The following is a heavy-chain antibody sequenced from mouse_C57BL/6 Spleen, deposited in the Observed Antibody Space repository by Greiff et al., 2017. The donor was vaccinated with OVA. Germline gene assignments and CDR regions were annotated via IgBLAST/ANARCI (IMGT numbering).Heavy chain of an antibody. Sequence: VQLQQPGAELVKPGASVKLSCKASGYTFTSYWMQWVKQRPGQGLEWIGWFYPGSGSIKYNEKFKDKATLTADKSSSTVYMELSRLTSEDSAVYFCARHEDHGNPEYYYAMDYWGQGTSVTVSS. CDR2: FYPGSGSI. V-gene: IGHV1-62-2*01. D-gene: IGHD2-1*01. J-gene: IGHJ4*01. CDR3: ARHEDHGNPEYYYAMDY. CDR1: GYTFTSYW.